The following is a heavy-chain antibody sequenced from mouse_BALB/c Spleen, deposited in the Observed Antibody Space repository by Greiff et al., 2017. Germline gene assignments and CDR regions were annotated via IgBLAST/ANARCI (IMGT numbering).Heavy chain of an antibody. CDR1: GFSLTGYG. CDR2: IWGDGST. V-gene: IGHV2-6-7*01. Sequence: QVQLQQSGPGLVAPSQSLSITCTVSGFSLTGYGVNWVRQPPGKGLEWLGMIWGDGSTDYNSALKSRLSISKDNSKSQVFLKMNSLQTDDTARYYCARALTGTSNYYAMDYWGQGTSVTVSS. CDR3: ARALTGTSNYYAMDY. J-gene: IGHJ4*01. D-gene: IGHD4-1*01.